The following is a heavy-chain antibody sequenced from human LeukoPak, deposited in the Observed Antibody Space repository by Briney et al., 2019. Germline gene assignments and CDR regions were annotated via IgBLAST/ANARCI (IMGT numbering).Heavy chain of an antibody. J-gene: IGHJ3*02. D-gene: IGHD6-13*01. Sequence: PSETLSLTCTVSGGSISSYYWSWIRQPPGKGLEWIGYIYYSGSTNYNPSLKSRVTISVDTSKNQFSLKLSSVTAADTAVYYCARDSPGIAAAGADAFDIWGQGTMVTVSS. CDR3: ARDSPGIAAAGADAFDI. V-gene: IGHV4-59*01. CDR2: IYYSGST. CDR1: GGSISSYY.